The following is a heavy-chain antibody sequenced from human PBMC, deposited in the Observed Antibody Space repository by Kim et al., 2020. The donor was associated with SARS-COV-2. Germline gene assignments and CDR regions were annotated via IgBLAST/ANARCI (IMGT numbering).Heavy chain of an antibody. V-gene: IGHV1-69*13. Sequence: SVKVSCKASGGTFSSYAISWVRQAPGQGLEWMGGIIPIFGTANYAQKFQGRVTITADESTSTAYMELSSLRSEDTAVYYCARVLDYDFWSAYGAAFDIWGQGTMVTVSS. CDR1: GGTFSSYA. CDR2: IIPIFGTA. D-gene: IGHD3-3*01. J-gene: IGHJ3*02. CDR3: ARVLDYDFWSAYGAAFDI.